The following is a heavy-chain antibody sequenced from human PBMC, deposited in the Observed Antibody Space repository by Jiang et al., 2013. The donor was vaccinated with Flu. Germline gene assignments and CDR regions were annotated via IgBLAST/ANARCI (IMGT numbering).Heavy chain of an antibody. Sequence: VKPSQTLSLTCTVSGGSIDSGGYYWTWIRHHPGKGLEWIGYIHHTGGTFYNPSLQSRISMSVDTSKNQFSLRLASVTAADTAVYYCARAELSASFTPNFDDWGQGTQVTVSS. D-gene: IGHD2/OR15-2a*01. V-gene: IGHV4-31*03. CDR2: IHHTGGT. J-gene: IGHJ4*02. CDR3: ARAELSASFTPNFDD. CDR1: GGSIDSGGYY.